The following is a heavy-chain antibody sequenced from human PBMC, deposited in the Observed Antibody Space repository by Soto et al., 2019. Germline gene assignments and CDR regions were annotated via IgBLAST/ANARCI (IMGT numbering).Heavy chain of an antibody. CDR3: ESEQLDCAGDCYDFDY. D-gene: IGHD2-21*02. CDR2: IIPIFGTA. V-gene: IGHV1-69*06. CDR1: GGTFISYA. J-gene: IGHJ4*02. Sequence: SVKVSCKASGGTFISYAISWVRQARGQGLEWMGGIIPIFGTANYAQKFQGRVTITADKSTSTAYMELSSLRSEDKAVYYCESEQLDCAGDCYDFDYWDPGYLVIVSA.